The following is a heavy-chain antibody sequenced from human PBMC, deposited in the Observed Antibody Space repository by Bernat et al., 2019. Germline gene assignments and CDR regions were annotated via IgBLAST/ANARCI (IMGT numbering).Heavy chain of an antibody. J-gene: IGHJ4*02. Sequence: QVQLVESGGGVVQPGTSLRLSCVASGFTFSNYGMHWVRQAPGKGLEWVAVIWYDSSNSYYADSVRGRFTISKDNSKNTLFLQMNSLRTEDTGVYYCARDGWSAMAAAGTGADYWGQGTLVSVSS. CDR1: GFTFSNYG. CDR2: IWYDSSNS. V-gene: IGHV3-33*01. CDR3: ARDGWSAMAAAGTGADY. D-gene: IGHD6-25*01.